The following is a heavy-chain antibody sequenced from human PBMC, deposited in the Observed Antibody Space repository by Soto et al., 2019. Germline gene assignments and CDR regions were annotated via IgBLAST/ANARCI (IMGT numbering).Heavy chain of an antibody. CDR3: AKEGGLSGSYYISSSYYFDY. CDR2: ISYDGSNT. V-gene: IGHV3-30*18. J-gene: IGHJ4*02. D-gene: IGHD1-26*01. CDR1: GFTFSSYG. Sequence: QVQLVESGGGVVQPGRSLRLSCVASGFTFSSYGMPWVRQAPGKGLEGVAIISYDGSNTYYADSVKGRFTISRDNSKNTLYLQMNSLRAEDTSVYYCAKEGGLSGSYYISSSYYFDYWGQGTLVTVSS.